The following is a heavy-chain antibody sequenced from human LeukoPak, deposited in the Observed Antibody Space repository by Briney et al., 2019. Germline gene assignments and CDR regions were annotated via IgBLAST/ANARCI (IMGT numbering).Heavy chain of an antibody. CDR3: AREWSDESYYYYYGMDV. CDR1: GYTFTSYG. CDR2: ISAYNGNT. D-gene: IGHD2-15*01. V-gene: IGHV1-18*01. Sequence: LWASVKVSCKASGYTFTSYGISWVRQAPGQGLEWMGWISAYNGNTNYAQKLQGRATMTTDTSTSTAYMELRSLRSDDTAVYYCAREWSDESYYYYYGMDVWGQGTTVTVSS. J-gene: IGHJ6*02.